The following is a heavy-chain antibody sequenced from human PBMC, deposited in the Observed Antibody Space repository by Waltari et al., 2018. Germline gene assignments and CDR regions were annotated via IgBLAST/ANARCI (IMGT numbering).Heavy chain of an antibody. CDR3: ARCRGARVRYFDY. CDR1: GGSFSGYY. D-gene: IGHD3-10*01. J-gene: IGHJ4*02. Sequence: QVQLQQWGAGLLKPSETLSLTCAVYGGSFSGYYWSWIRQPPGKGLEWIGEINHSGSTNYNPSLKSRVTISVDTSKNQFSLKLSSVTAADTAVYYCARCRGARVRYFDYWGQGTLVTVSS. V-gene: IGHV4-34*01. CDR2: INHSGST.